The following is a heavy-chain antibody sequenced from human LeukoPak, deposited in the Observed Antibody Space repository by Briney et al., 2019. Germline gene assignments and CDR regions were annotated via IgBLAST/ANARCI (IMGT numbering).Heavy chain of an antibody. V-gene: IGHV3-15*01. J-gene: IGHJ4*02. CDR1: GFTVSYVW. CDR2: IKSKTDGGTI. D-gene: IGHD3-9*01. CDR3: TTGNYDILTGYYGGGY. Sequence: KTGGSLRLSCAASGFTVSYVWMSWVRQAPGKGLEWVGRIKSKTDGGTIDYVAPVKGRFTISRDDSKNTLYLQMNSLKTEDTAVYYCTTGNYDILTGYYGGGYWGQGTLVTVSS.